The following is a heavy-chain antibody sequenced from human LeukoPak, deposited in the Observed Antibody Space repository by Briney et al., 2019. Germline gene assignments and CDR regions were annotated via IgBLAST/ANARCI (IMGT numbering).Heavy chain of an antibody. V-gene: IGHV1-2*02. J-gene: IGHJ4*02. CDR1: GYTFTSYD. D-gene: IGHD5-24*01. CDR3: ARVMATGHDY. Sequence: ASVKVSCKASGYTFTSYDINWVRQATGQGLEWMGWINPNSGGTNYAQKFQGRVTMTRDTSISTAYMELSRLRSDDTAVYYCARVMATGHDYWGQGTLVTVSS. CDR2: INPNSGGT.